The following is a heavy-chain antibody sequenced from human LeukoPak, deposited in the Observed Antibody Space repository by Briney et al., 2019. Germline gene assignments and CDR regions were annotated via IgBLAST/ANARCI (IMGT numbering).Heavy chain of an antibody. CDR1: GFTFSNYA. Sequence: GGSLRLSCAASGFTFSNYAMSWVRQAPGKGLEWVSTFSGSGGGTFYVDSVKGRFTISRDNSKNTLYLQMNSLRAEDTAVYYCAKAREYCSSTDCYPTFDYWGQGTLVTVSS. CDR3: AKAREYCSSTDCYPTFDY. CDR2: FSGSGGGT. D-gene: IGHD2-2*01. J-gene: IGHJ4*02. V-gene: IGHV3-23*01.